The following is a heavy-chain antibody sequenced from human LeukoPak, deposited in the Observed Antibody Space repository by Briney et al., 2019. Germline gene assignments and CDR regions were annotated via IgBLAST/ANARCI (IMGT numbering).Heavy chain of an antibody. CDR1: GYSFSTYT. D-gene: IGHD6-19*01. Sequence: ASVKVSCKASGYSFSTYTMNWVRQAPGQRLEWMGWISAYNGNTNYAQKLQGRVTMTTDTSTSTAYMELRSLRSDDTAVYYCARDGLSSGWYVVDYWGQGTLVTVSS. CDR2: ISAYNGNT. V-gene: IGHV1-18*01. CDR3: ARDGLSSGWYVVDY. J-gene: IGHJ4*02.